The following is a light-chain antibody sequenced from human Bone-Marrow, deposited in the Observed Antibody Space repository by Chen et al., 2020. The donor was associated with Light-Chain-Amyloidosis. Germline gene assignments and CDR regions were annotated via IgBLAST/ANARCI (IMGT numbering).Light chain of an antibody. V-gene: IGKV2-30*01. CDR3: MQGTHWPWT. Sequence: DVVMTQSPLSLPVTLGQPASISCRSSQSLVYSDGNTYLSWFQQRPGQSPRRLIYKVSNRDSGVPDRFSGSASGTDFTLKISRVEAEDVGIYYCMQGTHWPWTFGQGIKVEIK. CDR2: KVS. J-gene: IGKJ1*01. CDR1: QSLVYSDGNTY.